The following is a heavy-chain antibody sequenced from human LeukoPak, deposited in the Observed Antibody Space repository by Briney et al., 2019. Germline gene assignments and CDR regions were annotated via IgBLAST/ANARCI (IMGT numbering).Heavy chain of an antibody. V-gene: IGHV1-2*02. Sequence: GASVKVSCKASGYTFTGYYIHWVRQAPGQGLQWMGWINSNSGGTNYAQKFQGRVTMTRDTSISTAYMELSRLRSDDTAVYYCAREVVIAAAGSVNWFDPWGQGTLVTVSS. D-gene: IGHD6-13*01. CDR2: INSNSGGT. J-gene: IGHJ5*02. CDR3: AREVVIAAAGSVNWFDP. CDR1: GYTFTGYY.